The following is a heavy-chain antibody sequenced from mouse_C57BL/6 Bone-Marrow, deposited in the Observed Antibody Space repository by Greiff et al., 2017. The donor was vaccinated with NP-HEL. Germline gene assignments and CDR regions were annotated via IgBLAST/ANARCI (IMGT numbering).Heavy chain of an antibody. CDR3: TRLYYGYDDPWLDY. D-gene: IGHD2-2*01. CDR1: GFNIKDDY. V-gene: IGHV14-4*01. Sequence: VQLQESGAELVRPGASVKLSCTASGFNIKDDYMHWVKQRPEQGLEWIGWIDPENGDTEYASKFQGKATITADKSSNTAYLQLSSLTSEDTAVYYCTRLYYGYDDPWLDYWGQGTSVTVSS. CDR2: IDPENGDT. J-gene: IGHJ4*01.